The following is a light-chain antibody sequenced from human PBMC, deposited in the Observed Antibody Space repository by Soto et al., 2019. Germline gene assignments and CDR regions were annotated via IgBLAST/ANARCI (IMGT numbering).Light chain of an antibody. CDR1: QGISNY. CDR2: AAS. Sequence: DIPMTQSPSSLYASVGDRVTIACRASQGISNYLAWYQQKPGKVPKLLIYAASTLQSGVPFRFSGSVSGTDVTLTICSLQPEEVATYYCQKYNSAPLTFGGGTKVEIK. J-gene: IGKJ4*01. V-gene: IGKV1-27*01. CDR3: QKYNSAPLT.